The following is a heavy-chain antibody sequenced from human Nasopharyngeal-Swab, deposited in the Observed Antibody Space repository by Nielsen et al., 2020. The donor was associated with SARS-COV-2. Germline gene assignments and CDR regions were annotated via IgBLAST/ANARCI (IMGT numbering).Heavy chain of an antibody. J-gene: IGHJ4*02. CDR1: GFTFSSYA. CDR2: ISYDGSNK. V-gene: IGHV3-30*04. CDR3: ARGGYSGYEYYFDY. Sequence: LKISCAASGFTFSSYAMHWVRQAPGKGLEWVAVISYDGSNKYYADSVKGRFTISRDNSKNTLYLQMNSLRAEDTAVYYCARGGYSGYEYYFDYWGQGTLVTVSS. D-gene: IGHD5-12*01.